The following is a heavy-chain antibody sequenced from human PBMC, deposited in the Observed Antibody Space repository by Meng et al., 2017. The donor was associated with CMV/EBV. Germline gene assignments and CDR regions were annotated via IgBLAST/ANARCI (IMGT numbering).Heavy chain of an antibody. D-gene: IGHD5-12*01. CDR2: ISWNSGSI. CDR3: ARERDIVPTIRLPSDY. J-gene: IGHJ4*02. V-gene: IGHV3-9*01. Sequence: SLKISCAASGFTFDDYAMHWVRQAPGKGLEWVSGISWNSGSIGYADSVKGRFTISRDNAKNSLYLQMNSLRAEDTAVYYCARERDIVPTIRLPSDYWGRGTLVTVSS. CDR1: GFTFDDYA.